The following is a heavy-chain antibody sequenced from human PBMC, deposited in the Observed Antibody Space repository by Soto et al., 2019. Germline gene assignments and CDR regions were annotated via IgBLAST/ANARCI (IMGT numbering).Heavy chain of an antibody. V-gene: IGHV4-59*01. CDR1: GGSISSYY. CDR2: THYSGNT. Sequence: SETLSLTCTVSGGSISSYYWSWIRQPPGKGLEWIGFTHYSGNTKYNPSLESRVTISVDTSQNQFSLNLRSVTAADTAVYYCARESAGSGKNNWFDPWGQGTLVTVS. J-gene: IGHJ5*02. D-gene: IGHD3-10*01. CDR3: ARESAGSGKNNWFDP.